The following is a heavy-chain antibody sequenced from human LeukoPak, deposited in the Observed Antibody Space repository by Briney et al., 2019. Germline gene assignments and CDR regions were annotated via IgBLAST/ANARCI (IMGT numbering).Heavy chain of an antibody. CDR2: INHSGST. D-gene: IGHD1-14*01. CDR1: GGSFSGYY. V-gene: IGHV4-34*01. Sequence: SETLSLTCAVYGGSFSGYYWSWIRQPPGKGLEWIGEINHSGSTNYNPSLKSRVTISVDTSKNQFSLKLSSVTAADTAVYYCASHREWFDPWGRGTLVTVSS. CDR3: ASHREWFDP. J-gene: IGHJ5*02.